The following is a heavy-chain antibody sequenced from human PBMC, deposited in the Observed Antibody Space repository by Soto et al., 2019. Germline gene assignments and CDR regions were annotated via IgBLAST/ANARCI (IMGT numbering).Heavy chain of an antibody. J-gene: IGHJ5*02. V-gene: IGHV4-30-2*01. CDR2: IYHSGST. CDR1: GCSINSGGYS. D-gene: IGHD2-2*01. CDR3: ARVPDR. Sequence: SETLSLNCAVSGCSINSGGYSWSWIRQPPGKGLEWIGYIYHSGSTYYNPSLKSRVTISVDRSKNQFSLKLSSVTAADTAVYYCARVPDRWGQGTLVTVS.